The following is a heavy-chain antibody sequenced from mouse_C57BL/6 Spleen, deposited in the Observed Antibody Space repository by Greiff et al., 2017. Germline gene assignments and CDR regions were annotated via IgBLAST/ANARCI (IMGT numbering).Heavy chain of an antibody. J-gene: IGHJ1*03. CDR2: INPYNGDT. Sequence: VQLKQPGPELVKPGASVKISCKASGYSFTGYFMNWVMQSPGKSLEWIGRINPYNGDTFYNQKFKGKATLTVDKSSSTAHMELRSLTSEDSAVYYGARWMDYSYWYCDVWGTGTTVTVSS. D-gene: IGHD2-13*01. V-gene: IGHV1-20*01. CDR1: GYSFTGYF. CDR3: ARWMDYSYWYCDV.